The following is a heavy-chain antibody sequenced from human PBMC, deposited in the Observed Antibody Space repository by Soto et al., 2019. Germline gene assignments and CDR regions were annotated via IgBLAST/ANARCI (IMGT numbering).Heavy chain of an antibody. Sequence: GGSLSLSCAASGFTFISYGMHWVRQAPGKGLEWVAVIRYDGSNKYYADSVKGRFTISRDNSKNTLYLQMNSLRAEDTAVYYCARDLRGCTNGVCSPWHFYYYYGMDVWGQGTTVTVSS. CDR3: ARDLRGCTNGVCSPWHFYYYYGMDV. V-gene: IGHV3-33*01. CDR2: IRYDGSNK. J-gene: IGHJ6*02. CDR1: GFTFISYG. D-gene: IGHD2-8*01.